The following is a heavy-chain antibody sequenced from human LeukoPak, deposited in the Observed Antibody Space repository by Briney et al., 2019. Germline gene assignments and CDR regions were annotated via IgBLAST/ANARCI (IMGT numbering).Heavy chain of an antibody. CDR2: ISSSGSTI. CDR3: ASTRVGDAFDI. Sequence: GRSLRLSCAASGFTFSSYAMHWVRQAPGKGLEWVSYISSSGSTIYYADSVKGRFTISRDNAKNSLYLQMNSLRAEDTAVYYCASTRVGDAFDIWGQGTMVTVSS. V-gene: IGHV3-48*03. J-gene: IGHJ3*02. D-gene: IGHD2-15*01. CDR1: GFTFSSYA.